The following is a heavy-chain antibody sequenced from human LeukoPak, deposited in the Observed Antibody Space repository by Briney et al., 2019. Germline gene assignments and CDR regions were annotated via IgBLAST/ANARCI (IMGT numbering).Heavy chain of an antibody. CDR3: ARSEAEYFQH. Sequence: SETLSLTCAVYGGSFSGYYWSWIRQPPGKGLEWIGEINHSGSTNYNPSLKSRVTISVDTSKNQFSLKLSSVTAADTAVYYCARSEAEYFQHWGQGTLVTVSS. V-gene: IGHV4-34*01. J-gene: IGHJ1*01. CDR1: GGSFSGYY. CDR2: INHSGST.